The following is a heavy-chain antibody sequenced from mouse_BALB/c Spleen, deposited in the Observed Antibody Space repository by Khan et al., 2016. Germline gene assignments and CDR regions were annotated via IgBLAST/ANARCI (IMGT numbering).Heavy chain of an antibody. V-gene: IGHV3-6*02. Sequence: EVQLQESGPGLVKPSQSLSLTCSVTGYSITSGYYWNWIWQFPGNKLEWMGYISYDGSNNHNPSLKNRISITRDTTKNQFFLKLNSVTTEDTATYYYATYGNYEGFAYWGQGTLVTVSA. J-gene: IGHJ3*01. CDR2: ISYDGSN. CDR1: GYSITSGYY. CDR3: ATYGNYEGFAY. D-gene: IGHD2-1*01.